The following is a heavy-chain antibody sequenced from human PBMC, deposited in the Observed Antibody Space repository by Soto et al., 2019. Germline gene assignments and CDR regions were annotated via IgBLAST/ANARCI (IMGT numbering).Heavy chain of an antibody. J-gene: IGHJ4*02. Sequence: GGSLRLSCAASGFSFSNYAMTWVRQAPGNGLEWVAGISGNGVNTHHADSVKGRFTISRDNSKNTLYLQMSSLRAEDTAVYSCAKVTTGYCSSTSCNIFDYWGQGTLVTVSS. V-gene: IGHV3-23*01. CDR2: ISGNGVNT. CDR3: AKVTTGYCSSTSCNIFDY. D-gene: IGHD2-2*01. CDR1: GFSFSNYA.